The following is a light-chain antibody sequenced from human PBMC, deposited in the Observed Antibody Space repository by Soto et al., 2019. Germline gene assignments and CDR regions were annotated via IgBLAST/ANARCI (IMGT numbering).Light chain of an antibody. CDR1: QSVSSN. V-gene: IGKV3-15*01. Sequence: EIVMTQSPATLSVSPGERATLSCRASQSVSSNLAWYQQRPGQAPRPLIYGASTRATGIPAKFSGSGSGAEFNLTISSLQSEDFALYYCQQYNNWPPYTFGQGTKREIK. J-gene: IGKJ2*01. CDR3: QQYNNWPPYT. CDR2: GAS.